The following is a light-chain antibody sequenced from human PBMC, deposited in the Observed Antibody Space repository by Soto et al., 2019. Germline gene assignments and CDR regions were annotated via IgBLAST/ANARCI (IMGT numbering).Light chain of an antibody. CDR1: QSVSSSY. V-gene: IGKV3-20*01. Sequence: EIVLTQSPGTLSLSPGERATLSCRASQSVSSSYLAWYQQKPGQAPRLLIYGASSRATGIPDRFSGSGSGTDFTLTISRLAPEDFVVYYCQQYGSSPLTFGPGTKVDMK. CDR2: GAS. CDR3: QQYGSSPLT. J-gene: IGKJ3*01.